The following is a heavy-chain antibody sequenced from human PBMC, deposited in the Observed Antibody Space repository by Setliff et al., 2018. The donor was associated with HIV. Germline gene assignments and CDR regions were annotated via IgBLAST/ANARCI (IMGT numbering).Heavy chain of an antibody. CDR2: IYDGGAS. Sequence: PSETLSLTCIVNGDSIISGSYYWAWIRQPPGKGLEWIGTIYDGGASHYNPYIKSRVIIFLDPSKNQLSLALTSVTAADTALYYGAREAPSEPTRDYNFGSGYPDCFDSWGPGTLVTVSS. CDR3: AREAPSEPTRDYNFGSGYPDCFDS. V-gene: IGHV4-39*07. CDR1: GDSIISGSYY. J-gene: IGHJ5*01. D-gene: IGHD3-3*01.